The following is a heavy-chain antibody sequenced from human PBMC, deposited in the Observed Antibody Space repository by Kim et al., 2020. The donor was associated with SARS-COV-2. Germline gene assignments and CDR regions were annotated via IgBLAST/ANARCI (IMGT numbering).Heavy chain of an antibody. CDR1: GFSLSSYA. Sequence: GGSLRLSCAASGFSLSSYAVRWIRQVPGKGLEWVSTISGSGGGTYYANSVKGRFTISRDTSENTLYLRMDSLRVEDTAIYYCAKGIPASITDYWGQGTLVTVSS. CDR3: AKGIPASITDY. D-gene: IGHD6-13*01. J-gene: IGHJ4*02. CDR2: ISGSGGGT. V-gene: IGHV3-23*01.